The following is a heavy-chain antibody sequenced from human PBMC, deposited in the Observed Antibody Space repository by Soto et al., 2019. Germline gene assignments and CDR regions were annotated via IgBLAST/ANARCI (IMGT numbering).Heavy chain of an antibody. Sequence: PSETLSLTCTVSGGSISSYYWGWIRQPPGKGLEWIGSIYYSGNTYYNPSLKSRVTISVDTSKNQFSLKLSSVTAADTAVYYCARHDLMACGACYSRWFDPWGQGTLVTVSS. J-gene: IGHJ5*02. CDR2: IYYSGNT. CDR1: GGSISSYY. CDR3: ARHDLMACGACYSRWFDP. D-gene: IGHD2-21*02. V-gene: IGHV4-39*01.